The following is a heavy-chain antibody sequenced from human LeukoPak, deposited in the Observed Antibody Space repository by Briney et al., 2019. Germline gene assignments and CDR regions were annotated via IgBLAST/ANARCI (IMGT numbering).Heavy chain of an antibody. Sequence: PSETLSLTCTVSGGSISSSSYYWGWIRQPPGKGLEWIGSIYYSGSTYYNPSLKSRVTISVDTSKNQFSLKLGSVTAADTAVYYCARGAVAVAGVLGYWGQGTLVTVSS. CDR2: IYYSGST. D-gene: IGHD6-19*01. CDR1: GGSISSSSYY. J-gene: IGHJ4*02. V-gene: IGHV4-39*07. CDR3: ARGAVAVAGVLGY.